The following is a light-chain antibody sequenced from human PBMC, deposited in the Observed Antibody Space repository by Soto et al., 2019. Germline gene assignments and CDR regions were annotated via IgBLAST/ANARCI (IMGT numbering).Light chain of an antibody. Sequence: ILLTQSPGTLSLSPGERATLSCRASQSVSSYLAWYQQKPGQAPRLLIYDTSNRATGIPARFSGSGSGTDFTLTISSLEPEDFAVYYCQQRSNWPPTFGQGTKVDI. CDR3: QQRSNWPPT. CDR1: QSVSSY. J-gene: IGKJ1*01. CDR2: DTS. V-gene: IGKV3-11*01.